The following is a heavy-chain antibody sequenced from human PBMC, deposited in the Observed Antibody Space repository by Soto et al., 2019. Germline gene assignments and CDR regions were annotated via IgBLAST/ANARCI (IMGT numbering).Heavy chain of an antibody. CDR3: ARDPYSSSWYFDY. J-gene: IGHJ4*02. V-gene: IGHV3-33*01. CDR2: IWYDGSNK. Sequence: GGSRRLSGAASGFTFGGYGRHWVRQAPGKGREGVAVIWYDGSNKYYADSVKGRFTISRDNSKNTLYLQMNSLRAEDTAVYYCARDPYSSSWYFDYWGQGTLVTVSS. D-gene: IGHD6-13*01. CDR1: GFTFGGYG.